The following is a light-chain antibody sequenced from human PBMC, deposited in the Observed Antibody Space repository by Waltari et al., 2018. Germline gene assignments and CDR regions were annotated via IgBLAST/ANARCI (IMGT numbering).Light chain of an antibody. CDR1: LPNTGNTF. Sequence: QPVLTQPPSASGTPGQRVTMSCSGRLPNTGNTFVNWYQQLPGTTPKLLIYRDNQRPSGVPDRFSGSKSGTSASLVISGLRSEDEAVYYCATWDDSLNILFGGGTNLTVL. V-gene: IGLV1-47*01. CDR2: RDN. J-gene: IGLJ2*01. CDR3: ATWDDSLNIL.